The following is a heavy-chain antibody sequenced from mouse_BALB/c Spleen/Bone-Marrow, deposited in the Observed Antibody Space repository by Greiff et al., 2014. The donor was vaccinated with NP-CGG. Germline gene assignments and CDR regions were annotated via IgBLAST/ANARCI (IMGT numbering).Heavy chain of an antibody. J-gene: IGHJ4*01. D-gene: IGHD2-4*01. CDR1: GFSLTSYG. Sequence: VQLVESGPGLVQPSQSLSITCTVSGFSLTSYGVHWVRQSPGKGLEWLGGIWSGGSTDYNAVFIYSMSISKDNSKSQFFFKMNSLQANDAAIYYCARKRGYDYDYAMDYWGQGTSVTVSS. CDR2: IWSGGST. CDR3: ARKRGYDYDYAMDY. V-gene: IGHV2-2*02.